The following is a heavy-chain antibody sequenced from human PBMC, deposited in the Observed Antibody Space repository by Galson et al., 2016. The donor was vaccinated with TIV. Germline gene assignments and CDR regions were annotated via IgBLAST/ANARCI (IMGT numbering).Heavy chain of an antibody. V-gene: IGHV3-11*04. J-gene: IGHJ4*02. Sequence: SLRLSCAASGFTFSDYYMTWIRQAPGKGLEWVSCISSSSTTIFYADSVRGRFTVSRDNAANSLYLHISSLRAADMAVYYCAKTTRSSGWSDYLDYWGQGTLVTVSS. D-gene: IGHD3-22*01. CDR3: AKTTRSSGWSDYLDY. CDR1: GFTFSDYY. CDR2: ISSSSTTI.